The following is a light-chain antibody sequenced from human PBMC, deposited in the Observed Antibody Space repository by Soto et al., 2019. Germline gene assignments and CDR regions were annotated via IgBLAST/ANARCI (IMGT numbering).Light chain of an antibody. V-gene: IGLV2-14*01. CDR2: EVS. J-gene: IGLJ1*01. Sequence: QSVLTQPASVSGSPGQSITISCTGTSSDVGGYNYVSWYQQHSGKAPKLMIYEVSNRPSGVSNRFSGSKSGNTASLTISGLQAEDEADYYCSSYTSSSNYVFGTGTKVTVL. CDR3: SSYTSSSNYV. CDR1: SSDVGGYNY.